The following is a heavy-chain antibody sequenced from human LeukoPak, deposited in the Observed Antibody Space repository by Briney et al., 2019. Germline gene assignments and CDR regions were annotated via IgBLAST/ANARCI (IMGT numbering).Heavy chain of an antibody. CDR2: ISSSGSTI. J-gene: IGHJ4*02. Sequence: GSLRLSCAASGFTFSSYEMNWVRQAPGKGLEWVSYISSSGSTIYYADSVKGRFTISRDNAKNSLYLQMNGLRAEDTAVYYCASEPGPKDYWGQGTLVTVSS. D-gene: IGHD1-26*01. CDR1: GFTFSSYE. V-gene: IGHV3-48*03. CDR3: ASEPGPKDY.